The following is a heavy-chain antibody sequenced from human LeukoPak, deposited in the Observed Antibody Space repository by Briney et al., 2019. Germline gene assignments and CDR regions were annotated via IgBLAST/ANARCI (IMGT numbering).Heavy chain of an antibody. CDR1: GYTFTSYD. J-gene: IGHJ6*02. CDR3: ARAYYGSGSYSHPNYYYYGMDV. Sequence: ASVKVSCKASGYTFTSYDINWVRQATGHGLEWMGWMNPNSGNTGYAQKFQGRVTMTRNTSISTAYMELSSLRSEDTAVYYCARAYYGSGSYSHPNYYYYGMDVWGQGTTVTVSS. CDR2: MNPNSGNT. D-gene: IGHD3-10*01. V-gene: IGHV1-8*01.